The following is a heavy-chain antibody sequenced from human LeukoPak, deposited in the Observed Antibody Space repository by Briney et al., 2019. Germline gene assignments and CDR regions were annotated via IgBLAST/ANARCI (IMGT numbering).Heavy chain of an antibody. CDR1: GYTFTSYA. CDR2: INTNTGNP. CDR3: ARDSNPNDGQVFYDAFDI. J-gene: IGHJ3*02. V-gene: IGHV7-4-1*02. Sequence: VASVKVSCKASGYTFTSYAMNWVRQAPGQGLEWMGWINTNTGNPTYAQGFTGRFVFSLDTSVSTAYLQISSLKAEDTAVYYCARDSNPNDGQVFYDAFDIWGQGTMVTVSS. D-gene: IGHD5/OR15-5a*01.